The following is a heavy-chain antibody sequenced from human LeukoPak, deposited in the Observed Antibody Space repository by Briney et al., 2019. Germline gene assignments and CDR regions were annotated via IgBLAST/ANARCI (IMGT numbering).Heavy chain of an antibody. V-gene: IGHV4-59*01. CDR1: GGSIRSDY. CDR3: VSAKFLVRGVSWFDP. CDR2: VYHSGST. D-gene: IGHD3-10*01. J-gene: IGHJ5*02. Sequence: PSETLSLTCTVSGGSIRSDYWSWIRQPPGKGLEWIGYVYHSGSTNYNPSLKSRVTISVDMSKNQFSLKLRSVTAADTAVYYCVSAKFLVRGVSWFDPWGQGTLVTVSS.